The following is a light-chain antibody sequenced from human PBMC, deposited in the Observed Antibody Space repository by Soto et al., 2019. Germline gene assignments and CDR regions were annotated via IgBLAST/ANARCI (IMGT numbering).Light chain of an antibody. V-gene: IGLV1-44*01. CDR3: AAWDDSLNGCV. CDR2: SDN. Sequence: QSVLTQPPSASGTPGQRVTISCPGSSSNIGTYSVSWYQQFPGTAPRLLIYSDNQRPSGVPDRFSASKSGASASLAISGLQSEDEADFYCAAWDDSLNGCVFGTGTKVTVL. CDR1: SSNIGTYS. J-gene: IGLJ1*01.